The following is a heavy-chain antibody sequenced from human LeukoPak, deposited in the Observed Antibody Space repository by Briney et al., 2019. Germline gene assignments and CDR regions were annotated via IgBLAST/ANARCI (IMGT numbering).Heavy chain of an antibody. D-gene: IGHD2-8*02. J-gene: IGHJ4*02. CDR2: IGYTGTDT. Sequence: GGSLRLSCAASGFTFSSFGMHWVRQAPGEGLEWVAYIGYTGTDTYYADSVKGRFTISRDNSKNTVHLQVNSLRPADTALYSCARDLTERKYYIAYWGQGTLVTVSS. V-gene: IGHV3-30*02. CDR1: GFTFSSFG. CDR3: ARDLTERKYYIAY.